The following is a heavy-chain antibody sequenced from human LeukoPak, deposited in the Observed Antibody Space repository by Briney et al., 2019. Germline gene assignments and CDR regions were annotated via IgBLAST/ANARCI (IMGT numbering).Heavy chain of an antibody. D-gene: IGHD4-23*01. CDR3: ARDNSVEDTAWWFDP. J-gene: IGHJ5*02. V-gene: IGHV1-46*01. Sequence: GASVKVSCQASRYTFTKYFTQWVRQAPGQGLEWMGIINPSGGSTSYAQKFQGRVTMTRDMSTSTDYMELSSLRSEDTAVYYCARDNSVEDTAWWFDPWGQGTLVTVSS. CDR1: RYTFTKYF. CDR2: INPSGGST.